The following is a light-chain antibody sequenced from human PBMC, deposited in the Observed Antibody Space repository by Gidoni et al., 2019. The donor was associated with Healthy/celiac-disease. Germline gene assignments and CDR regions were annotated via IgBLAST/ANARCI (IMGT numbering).Light chain of an antibody. CDR1: SSNIGAGYD. Sequence: QSVLTQPPSVSGAPGQRVTISCTGSSSNIGAGYDVHWYQQLPGTAPKLLIYGNSNRPSVVPYRFSGSKSGTSASLAITGLQAEDEADYYCQSYDSSLSGVVFGGGTKLTVL. J-gene: IGLJ2*01. CDR3: QSYDSSLSGVV. CDR2: GNS. V-gene: IGLV1-40*01.